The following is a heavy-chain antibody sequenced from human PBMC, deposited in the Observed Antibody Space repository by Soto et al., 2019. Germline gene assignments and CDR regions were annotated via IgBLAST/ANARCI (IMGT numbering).Heavy chain of an antibody. CDR3: ARTGRNCDVLTDYYGFDL. Sequence: ASVKVSCKASGYTFTSYYMHWVRQPPGQGLEWMGIINPSGGSTSYAKKFQGRVTMTRDTYTSTVYMELSSRRSEDTAEYFSARTGRNCDVLTDYYGFDLWGQGTLVTVSS. J-gene: IGHJ5*02. V-gene: IGHV1-46*01. D-gene: IGHD3-9*01. CDR1: GYTFTSYY. CDR2: INPSGGST.